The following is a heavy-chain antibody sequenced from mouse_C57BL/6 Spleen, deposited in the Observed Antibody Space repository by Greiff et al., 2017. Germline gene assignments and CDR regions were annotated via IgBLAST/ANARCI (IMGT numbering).Heavy chain of an antibody. Sequence: VQLQQSGAELVRPGASVTLSCKASGYTFTDYEMHWVKQTPVHGLEWIGAIDPETGGTAYNQKFKGKAILTADKSSSAAYMDLRSLTSEDYAVYYCTRDSNVETWFAYWGQGTLLTVSA. V-gene: IGHV1-15*01. CDR2: IDPETGGT. CDR3: TRDSNVETWFAY. J-gene: IGHJ3*01. CDR1: GYTFTDYE. D-gene: IGHD2-5*01.